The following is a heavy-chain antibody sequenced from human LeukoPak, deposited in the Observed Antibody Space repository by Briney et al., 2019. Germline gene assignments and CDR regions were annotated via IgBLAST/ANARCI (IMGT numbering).Heavy chain of an antibody. Sequence: PSETLSLTCAVSGGSISSGGYSWSWIRQPPGKGLEWIGEINHSGSTNYNPSLKSRVTISVDTSKNQFSLKLSSVTAADTAVYYCARAFSEGETPVGYGDYFDYWGQGTLVTVSS. V-gene: IGHV4-30-2*01. J-gene: IGHJ4*02. CDR2: INHSGST. CDR1: GGSISSGGYS. D-gene: IGHD4-17*01. CDR3: ARAFSEGETPVGYGDYFDY.